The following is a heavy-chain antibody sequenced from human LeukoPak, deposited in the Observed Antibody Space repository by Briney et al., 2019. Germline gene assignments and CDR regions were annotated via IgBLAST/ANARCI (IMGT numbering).Heavy chain of an antibody. V-gene: IGHV1-18*01. CDR1: GYTFTSYG. J-gene: IGHJ2*01. Sequence: ASVKVSCKASGYTFTSYGNSWVRQAPGQGLEWMGWISAYNGNTNYAQKLQGRVTMTTDTSTSTAYMELRSLRSDDTAVYYCARPRNYYDSSGYSHWYFDLWGRGTLVTVSS. CDR3: ARPRNYYDSSGYSHWYFDL. CDR2: ISAYNGNT. D-gene: IGHD3-22*01.